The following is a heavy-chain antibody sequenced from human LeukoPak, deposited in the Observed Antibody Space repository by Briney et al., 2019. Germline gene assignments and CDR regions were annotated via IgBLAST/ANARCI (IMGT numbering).Heavy chain of an antibody. Sequence: SETLSLTCTVSSGSISRSSYYWGWIRQPPGKGLEWIGSIYYSGSTYYNPSLKSRVIISVDTSKNQFSLKLSSVTAADTAVYYCARHVTLTGIPLRQPNWFDPWGQGTLVTVSS. CDR1: SGSISRSSYY. J-gene: IGHJ5*02. CDR3: ARHVTLTGIPLRQPNWFDP. V-gene: IGHV4-39*01. CDR2: IYYSGST. D-gene: IGHD6-13*01.